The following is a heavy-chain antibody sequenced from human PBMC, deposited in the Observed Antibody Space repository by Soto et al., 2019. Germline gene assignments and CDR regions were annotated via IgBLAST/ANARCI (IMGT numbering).Heavy chain of an antibody. CDR2: IDWDDDK. Sequence: SGPTRVNPTQTLTLTCTFSWFSLSTRGMCVSWIRQPPGKALEWLALIDWDDDKYYSTSLKTRLTISKDTSKNQVVLTMTNMDPVDTATYYCARIRHDYGDYVFDYWGQGTLVTVSS. CDR3: ARIRHDYGDYVFDY. CDR1: WFSLSTRGMC. V-gene: IGHV2-70*01. J-gene: IGHJ4*02. D-gene: IGHD4-17*01.